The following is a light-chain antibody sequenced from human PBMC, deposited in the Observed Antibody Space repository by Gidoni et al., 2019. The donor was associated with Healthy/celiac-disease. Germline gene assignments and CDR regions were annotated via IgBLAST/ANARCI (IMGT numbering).Light chain of an antibody. V-gene: IGKV1-39*01. CDR2: AAS. Sequence: DIQMTQSPSSLSASVGDRVTITCRASQSISSYLNWYQQKPGKAPTLLIYAASCLQSGVPSRFSGSGSGTDFTLTISSLQPEDFATYYCQQSYSTPPTFGGGTKVEIK. CDR1: QSISSY. CDR3: QQSYSTPPT. J-gene: IGKJ4*01.